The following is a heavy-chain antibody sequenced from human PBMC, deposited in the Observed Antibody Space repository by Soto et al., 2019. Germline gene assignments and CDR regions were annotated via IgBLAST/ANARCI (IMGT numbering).Heavy chain of an antibody. V-gene: IGHV3-23*01. D-gene: IGHD4-17*01. CDR2: FSGTGGYT. CDR3: ARGQRALITYGPFDP. CDR1: GFTLSSYA. Sequence: GSLRLSCAASGFTLSSYAMSWVRQAPGKGLEWVSTFSGTGGYTYYADSVKGRFTISRDDSKNTLFLHMNSLRAADTAVYYCARGQRALITYGPFDPWGQEPWSPSPQ. J-gene: IGHJ5*02.